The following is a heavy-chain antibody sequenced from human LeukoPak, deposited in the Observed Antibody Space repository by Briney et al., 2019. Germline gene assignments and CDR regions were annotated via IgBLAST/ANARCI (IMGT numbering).Heavy chain of an antibody. Sequence: GGSLRLSCAASGFSFDDYAMHWVRQAPGKGLAWVSGISWNSDTIGYVDSVKGRFTTSRDNAKNSLYLQMNSLRAEDTALYYCAKDISGTYLAALDYWGQGTLVTVSS. CDR2: ISWNSDTI. J-gene: IGHJ4*02. CDR1: GFSFDDYA. D-gene: IGHD1-26*01. CDR3: AKDISGTYLAALDY. V-gene: IGHV3-9*01.